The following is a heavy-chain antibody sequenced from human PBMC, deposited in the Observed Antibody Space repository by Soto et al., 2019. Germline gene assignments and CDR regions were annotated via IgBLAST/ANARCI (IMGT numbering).Heavy chain of an antibody. V-gene: IGHV3-49*03. CDR2: IRSKAYGGTT. CDR1: GFTFGDYA. J-gene: IGHJ4*02. D-gene: IGHD2-15*01. Sequence: GSLRLSCTASGFTFGDYAMSWFRQAPGKGMEWVGFIRSKAYGGTTEYAASVKGRFTISRDDSKSIAYLQMNSLKTEDTAVYYCSSCPGGNCYSADYWGQGTLVTVSS. CDR3: SSCPGGNCYSADY.